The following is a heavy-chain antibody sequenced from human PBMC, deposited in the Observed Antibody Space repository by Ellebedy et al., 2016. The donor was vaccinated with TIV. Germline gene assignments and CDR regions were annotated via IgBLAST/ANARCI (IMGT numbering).Heavy chain of an antibody. CDR2: IRPEGDEI. Sequence: GESLKLSCAASGFNFSSYWMAWVRQAPGKGLEWVAKIRPEGDEIYYVESVKGRFTISRDNAKNSRFLQMTSLRVEDTAVYYCARRASYGDYAVQVNPWFDPWGQGTLVTVSS. D-gene: IGHD4-17*01. CDR3: ARRASYGDYAVQVNPWFDP. J-gene: IGHJ5*02. V-gene: IGHV3-7*01. CDR1: GFNFSSYW.